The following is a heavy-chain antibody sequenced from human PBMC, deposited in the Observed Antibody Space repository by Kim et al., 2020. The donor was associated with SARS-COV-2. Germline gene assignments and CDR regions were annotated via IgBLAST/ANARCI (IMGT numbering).Heavy chain of an antibody. J-gene: IGHJ4*02. V-gene: IGHV1-2*04. CDR2: INPNSGGT. Sequence: ASVKVSCKASGYTFTGYYIHWVRQDPGQGLEWMGWINPNSGGTNYAQKFQGWVTMTRDTSISTAYMELSMLRSDDTAVYYCAREILYSSSWIRPYYVDYWSQESLVTDSS. CDR1: GYTFTGYY. CDR3: AREILYSSSWIRPYYVDY. D-gene: IGHD6-13*01.